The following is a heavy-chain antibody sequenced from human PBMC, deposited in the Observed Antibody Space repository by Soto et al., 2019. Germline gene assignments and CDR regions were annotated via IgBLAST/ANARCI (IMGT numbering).Heavy chain of an antibody. D-gene: IGHD5-12*01. Sequence: SETLSLTCAVYGGSFSGYYWSWIRQPPGKGLEWIGEINHSGSTNYNPSLKSRVTISVDTSRNQFSLKLSSVTAADTAVYYCARNRGGYGVYYYGMEVWGQGTTVTVSS. CDR1: GGSFSGYY. CDR2: INHSGST. J-gene: IGHJ6*02. V-gene: IGHV4-34*01. CDR3: ARNRGGYGVYYYGMEV.